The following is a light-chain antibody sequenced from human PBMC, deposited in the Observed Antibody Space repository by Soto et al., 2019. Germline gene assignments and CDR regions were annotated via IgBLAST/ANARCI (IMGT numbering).Light chain of an antibody. CDR1: QLVSNNY. J-gene: IGKJ1*01. CDR2: GAS. Sequence: EIVLTQSPGTLSVSPGERASLSCRASQLVSNNYLAWYQQKPGQAPRLLIFGASSRATGTPERFSGGGSGTDFALTISSVEPEDFAVYYCQQYGSSPWTFGLGTKVEIK. CDR3: QQYGSSPWT. V-gene: IGKV3-20*01.